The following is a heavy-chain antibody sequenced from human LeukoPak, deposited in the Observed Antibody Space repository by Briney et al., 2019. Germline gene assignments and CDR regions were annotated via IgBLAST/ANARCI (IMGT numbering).Heavy chain of an antibody. CDR1: GYTFTGYY. V-gene: IGHV1-18*04. CDR2: ISAYNGNT. D-gene: IGHD6-13*01. J-gene: IGHJ4*02. CDR3: ASLRWDY. Sequence: ASVKVSCKTSGYTFTGYYMHWVRQAPGQGLEWMGWISAYNGNTNYAQKLQGRVTMTTDTSTSTAYMELRSLRSDDTAVYYCASLRWDYWGQGTLVTVSS.